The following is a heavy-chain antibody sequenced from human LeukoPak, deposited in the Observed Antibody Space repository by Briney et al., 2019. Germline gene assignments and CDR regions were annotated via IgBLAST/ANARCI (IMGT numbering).Heavy chain of an antibody. Sequence: GGSMRLSCAASGFTVSSNYMSWVHQAPGKGLEWVAVIYSGGSTYYADSVKGRFTISRDNSKNTLYLQMNSLRAEDTAVYYCARETSSSVSGPYYYYYMDVWGKGTTVTVSS. J-gene: IGHJ6*03. CDR2: IYSGGST. V-gene: IGHV3-66*02. CDR3: ARETSSSVSGPYYYYYMDV. D-gene: IGHD6-6*01. CDR1: GFTVSSNY.